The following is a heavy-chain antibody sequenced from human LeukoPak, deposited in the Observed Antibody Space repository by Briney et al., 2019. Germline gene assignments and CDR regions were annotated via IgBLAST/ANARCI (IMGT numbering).Heavy chain of an antibody. CDR2: IYYSGST. D-gene: IGHD3-10*01. Sequence: SETLSLTCTVSGGSISSSSYYWGWIRQPPGKGLEWIGSIYYSGSTYYNPSLKSRVTISVDTSKNQFSLRLSSVTAADTAVYYCARDFGAGSYRYGMDVWGQGTAVTVSS. CDR3: ARDFGAGSYRYGMDV. V-gene: IGHV4-39*07. CDR1: GGSISSSSYY. J-gene: IGHJ6*02.